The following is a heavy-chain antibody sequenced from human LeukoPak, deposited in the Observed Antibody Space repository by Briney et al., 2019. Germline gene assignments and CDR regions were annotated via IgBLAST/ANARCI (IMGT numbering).Heavy chain of an antibody. J-gene: IGHJ4*02. CDR2: IRSKANNYAT. V-gene: IGHV3-73*01. D-gene: IGHD2-15*01. CDR3: TSNYCSGGSCYLY. CDR1: GFTFSGSV. Sequence: GGSLRLSCAASGFTFSGSVMHWVRQASGKGLEWVGRIRSKANNYATAYVASVKGRFTISRDDSKNTAFLQMNSLKTEDTAVYYCTSNYCSGGSCYLYWGQGTLVTVPS.